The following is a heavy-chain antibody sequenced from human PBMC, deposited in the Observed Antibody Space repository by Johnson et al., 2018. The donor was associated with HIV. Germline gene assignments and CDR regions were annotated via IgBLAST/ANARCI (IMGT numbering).Heavy chain of an antibody. V-gene: IGHV3-20*04. D-gene: IGHD3-22*01. CDR2: IYWNGGST. J-gene: IGHJ3*02. CDR3: AKDGAKYYYDSSGYRDAFDI. CDR1: GFTFDDYG. Sequence: LQLVESGGSVVRPGGSLRLSCAASGFTFDDYGMSWVRQAPGKVLEWVSGIYWNGGSTGYADSVKGRFTISRANAKNSLYLQMNSLRAEDTALYYCAKDGAKYYYDSSGYRDAFDIWGQGTMVTVSS.